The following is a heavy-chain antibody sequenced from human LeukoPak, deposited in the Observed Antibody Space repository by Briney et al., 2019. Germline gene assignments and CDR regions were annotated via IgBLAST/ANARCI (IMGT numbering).Heavy chain of an antibody. D-gene: IGHD6-19*01. J-gene: IGHJ4*02. V-gene: IGHV4-39*07. CDR2: ISYSGST. Sequence: SETLSLTCTVSGDSISSSRHSWGWIRQPPGKGLEWIGSISYSGSTYYNPSLKTRVTISVDTSKNQFSLNLSSVTAADTAVYYCARDLLSTAGYFDYWGQGTLVTVSS. CDR1: GDSISSSRHS. CDR3: ARDLLSTAGYFDY.